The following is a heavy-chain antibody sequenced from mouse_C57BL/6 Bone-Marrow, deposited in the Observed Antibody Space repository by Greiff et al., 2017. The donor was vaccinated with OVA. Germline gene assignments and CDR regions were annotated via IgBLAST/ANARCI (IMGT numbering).Heavy chain of an antibody. CDR3: TTYYCSSYGFDY. CDR1: GFNIKDYY. CDR2: IDPEDGDT. Sequence: EVQLQQSGAELVRPGASVKLSCTASGFNIKDYYMHWVKQRPEQGLEWIGRIDPEDGDTEYAPKFQGKATMTADTSSNTAYLQLSSLTSEDTAVYYCTTYYCSSYGFDYWGQGTTLTVSS. J-gene: IGHJ2*01. D-gene: IGHD1-1*01. V-gene: IGHV14-1*01.